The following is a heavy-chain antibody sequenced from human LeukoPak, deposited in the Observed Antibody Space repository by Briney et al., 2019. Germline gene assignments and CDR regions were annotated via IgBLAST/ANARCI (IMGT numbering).Heavy chain of an antibody. D-gene: IGHD6-13*01. V-gene: IGHV1-69*06. J-gene: IGHJ4*02. CDR3: ARDSSTYRPLDY. Sequence: GASVKVSCKASVGTFSSYTIAWVRQAPGQGLEWLGQIIPIFNTPKYAQKFQGRVTITAEKSTNTAYMELIRLTSDGTAVYYCARDSSTYRPLDYWGQGTLVTVSS. CDR2: IIPIFNTP. CDR1: VGTFSSYT.